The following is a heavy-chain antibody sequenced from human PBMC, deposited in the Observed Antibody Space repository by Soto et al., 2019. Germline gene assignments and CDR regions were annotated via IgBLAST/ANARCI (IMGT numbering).Heavy chain of an antibody. CDR1: GGSFSGYY. D-gene: IGHD3-16*01. CDR2: INHSGST. Sequence: SETLSLTCAVYGGSFSGYYWSWIRQPPGKGLEWIGEINHSGSTNYNPSLKSRVTISVDTSKNQFSLKLSSVTAADTAVCYCARGFGYYYYGMDVWGQGTTVTVSS. CDR3: ARGFGYYYYGMDV. V-gene: IGHV4-34*01. J-gene: IGHJ6*02.